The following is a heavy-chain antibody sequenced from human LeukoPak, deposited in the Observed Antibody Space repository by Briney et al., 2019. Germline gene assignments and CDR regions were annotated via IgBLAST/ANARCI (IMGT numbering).Heavy chain of an antibody. CDR2: ISAYNGNT. CDR1: GYTFTSYG. CDR3: ARDTYYHDSSGYSDY. V-gene: IGHV1-18*01. J-gene: IGHJ4*02. Sequence: ASVKVSCKASGYTFTSYGISWVRQAPGQGLEWVGWISAYNGNTNYAQKLQGRVTMTTDTSTSTAYMELRSLRSDDTAVYYCARDTYYHDSSGYSDYWGQGTLVTVSS. D-gene: IGHD3-22*01.